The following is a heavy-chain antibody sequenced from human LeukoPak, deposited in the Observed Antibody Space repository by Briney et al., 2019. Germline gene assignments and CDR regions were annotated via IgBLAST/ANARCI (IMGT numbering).Heavy chain of an antibody. J-gene: IGHJ5*02. D-gene: IGHD3-22*01. Sequence: ASVKVSCKASGYTFTSYGISWVRQAPGQGLEWMGWISAYNGNTNYAQKLQGRVTITTDTSTSTAYMELRSLRSDDTAVYYCARGAYYYDSSDPFDPWGQGTLVTVSS. CDR2: ISAYNGNT. V-gene: IGHV1-18*01. CDR3: ARGAYYYDSSDPFDP. CDR1: GYTFTSYG.